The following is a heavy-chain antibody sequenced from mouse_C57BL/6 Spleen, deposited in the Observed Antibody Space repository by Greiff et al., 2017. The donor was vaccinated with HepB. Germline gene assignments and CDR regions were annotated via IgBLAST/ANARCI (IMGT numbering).Heavy chain of an antibody. J-gene: IGHJ2*01. CDR2: IYPGDGDT. CDR1: GYAFSSSW. D-gene: IGHD1-1*01. V-gene: IGHV1-82*01. CDR3: ARYYYGSPYFDY. Sequence: QVQLKQSGPELVKPGASVKISCKASGYAFSSSWMNWVKQRPGKGLEWIGRIYPGDGDTNYNGKFKGKATLTADKSSSTAYMQLSSLTSEDSAVYFCARYYYGSPYFDYWGQGTTLTVSS.